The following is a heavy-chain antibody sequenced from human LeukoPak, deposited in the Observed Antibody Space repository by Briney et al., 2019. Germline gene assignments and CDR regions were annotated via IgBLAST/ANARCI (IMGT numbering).Heavy chain of an antibody. CDR3: AKRGSTTYHFDS. J-gene: IGHJ4*02. Sequence: GGSLRLSCAASGFTFSSFAMDWVRQAPGKGLEWVSAISGSGDNTYYADSVKGRFTISRDNSKTSLNLQMNSLRVEDTAVYYCAKRGSTTYHFDSWGQGTLVIVSS. CDR2: ISGSGDNT. V-gene: IGHV3-23*01. D-gene: IGHD2-2*01. CDR1: GFTFSSFA.